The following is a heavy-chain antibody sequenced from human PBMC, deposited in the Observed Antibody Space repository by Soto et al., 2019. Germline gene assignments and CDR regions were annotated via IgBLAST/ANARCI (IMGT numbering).Heavy chain of an antibody. J-gene: IGHJ4*02. CDR3: ARVWVGATTKIDY. Sequence: QVQLQESGPGLVKPSQTLSLTCTVSGGSISSGGYYWSWIRQHPGKGLEWIGYIYYSGSTYYNPSLKSRVTITVDTSKNQYTLKLSSVTAADTAVYYCARVWVGATTKIDYWGQGTLVTVSS. CDR1: GGSISSGGYY. CDR2: IYYSGST. D-gene: IGHD1-26*01. V-gene: IGHV4-31*03.